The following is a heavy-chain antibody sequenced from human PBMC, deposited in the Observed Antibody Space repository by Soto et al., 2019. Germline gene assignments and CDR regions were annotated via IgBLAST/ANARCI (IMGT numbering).Heavy chain of an antibody. V-gene: IGHV3-33*01. CDR3: ARAGYSSSWSPEPYGMDV. CDR1: GFTFSRYG. D-gene: IGHD6-13*01. J-gene: IGHJ6*02. Sequence: GGALRLSCAASGFTFSRYGMHWVRQAPGKGLEWVAVIWYDGSNKYYADSVKGRFTISRDNSKNTLYLQMNSLRAEDTAVYYCARAGYSSSWSPEPYGMDVWGQGTTVTVSS. CDR2: IWYDGSNK.